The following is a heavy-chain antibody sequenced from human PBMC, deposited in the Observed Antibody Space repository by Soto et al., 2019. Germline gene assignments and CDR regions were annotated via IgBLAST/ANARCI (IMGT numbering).Heavy chain of an antibody. CDR3: AHLNTRGYYFDY. CDR2: IYWNDDK. J-gene: IGHJ4*02. V-gene: IGHV2-5*01. Sequence: GPTQVNPTQTLTLAFTFSGFSLGTSQVGVGWIRQPPGKALEWLAHIYWNDDKYYSLSLKSRLTISKDTSKSQVVLTMTNVDPVDTATFYCAHLNTRGYYFDYRGQGALVIVSS. CDR1: GFSLGTSQVG.